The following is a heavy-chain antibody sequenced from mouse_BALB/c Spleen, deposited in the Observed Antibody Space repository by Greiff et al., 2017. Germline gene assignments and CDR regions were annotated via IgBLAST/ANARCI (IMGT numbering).Heavy chain of an antibody. CDR1: GFNIKDYY. V-gene: IGHV14-1*02. CDR3: ARDYGSSYSWYFDV. J-gene: IGHJ1*01. Sequence: VQLQQSGAELVRPGALVKLSCKASGFNIKDYYMHWVKQRPEQGLEWIGWIDPENGNTIYDPKFQGKASITADTSSNTAYLQLSSLTSEDTAVYYCARDYGSSYSWYFDVWGAGTTVTVSS. D-gene: IGHD1-1*01. CDR2: IDPENGNT.